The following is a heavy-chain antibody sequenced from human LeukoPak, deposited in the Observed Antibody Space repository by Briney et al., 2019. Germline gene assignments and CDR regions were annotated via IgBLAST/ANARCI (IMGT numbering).Heavy chain of an antibody. CDR2: IYPGDSDT. D-gene: IGHD6-6*01. CDR3: ARGDASMATGFNY. CDR1: GFTFTNYW. J-gene: IGHJ4*01. V-gene: IGHV5-51*01. Sequence: GESLKISRQTSGFTFTNYWIGWVRQMPGKGLEWMGIIYPGDSDTKYSPSFRGQVTMSADKSTSTAYLQRGSLKASDTAMYFCARGDASMATGFNYWGQGTLVTVSS.